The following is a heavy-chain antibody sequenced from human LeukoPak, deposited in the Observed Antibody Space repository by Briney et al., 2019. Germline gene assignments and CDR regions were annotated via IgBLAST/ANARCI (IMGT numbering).Heavy chain of an antibody. D-gene: IGHD1-14*01. J-gene: IGHJ4*02. CDR1: GFTFSSYG. V-gene: IGHV3-23*01. CDR3: AKDAEGPLDY. Sequence: GGSLRLPCAASGFTFSSYGMSWVRQAPGKGLEWVSGLSDGGRSTYYTDSVKGRFTISRDNSKNTLYLQMNSPRGEDTAVYFCAKDAEGPLDYWGQGTLVTVSS. CDR2: LSDGGRST.